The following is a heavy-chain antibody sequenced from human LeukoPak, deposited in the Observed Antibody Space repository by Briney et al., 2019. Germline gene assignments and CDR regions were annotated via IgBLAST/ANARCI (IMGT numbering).Heavy chain of an antibody. J-gene: IGHJ4*02. Sequence: GESLKISCQTSGYTFTGYWIGWVRQMHGKGLEWVALVYPADSDTRYSPSFRGRVTISGDRSISTAYLQWNSLKASDTAMYYCARPARYGSGDYWGQGTLVTVSS. CDR3: ARPARYGSGDY. CDR2: VYPADSDT. CDR1: GYTFTGYW. V-gene: IGHV5-51*01. D-gene: IGHD3-10*01.